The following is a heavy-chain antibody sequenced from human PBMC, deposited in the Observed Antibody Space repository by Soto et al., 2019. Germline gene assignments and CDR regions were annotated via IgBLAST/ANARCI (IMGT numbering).Heavy chain of an antibody. Sequence: ESGGGLVKPGGSLRLSCAASGFTFSSYSMNWVRQAPGTGLEWVSSISSSSSYIYYADSVKGRFTISRDNAKNSLYLQMNGLRAEDTAVYYCARERHYYDSSGYYRTGLDYWGQGTLVTVSS. CDR2: ISSSSSYI. CDR1: GFTFSSYS. V-gene: IGHV3-21*01. CDR3: ARERHYYDSSGYYRTGLDY. J-gene: IGHJ4*02. D-gene: IGHD3-22*01.